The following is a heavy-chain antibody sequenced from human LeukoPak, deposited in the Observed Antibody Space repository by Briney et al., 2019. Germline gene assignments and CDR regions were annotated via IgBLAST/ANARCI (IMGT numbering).Heavy chain of an antibody. CDR3: AKDRAPMIIMPYYFDY. Sequence: PGGSLRLSCAASGFTFSTYGVHGVRQAPGKGLEWVAVISYDGNNKYYADSVKGRFTISRDNSKNTLYLQMNSLRTEDTAVYYCAKDRAPMIIMPYYFDYWGQGNLVTVSS. CDR2: ISYDGNNK. J-gene: IGHJ4*02. V-gene: IGHV3-30*18. CDR1: GFTFSTYG. D-gene: IGHD3-22*01.